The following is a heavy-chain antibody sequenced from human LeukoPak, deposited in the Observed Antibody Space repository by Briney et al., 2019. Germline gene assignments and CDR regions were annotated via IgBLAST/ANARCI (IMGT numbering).Heavy chain of an antibody. V-gene: IGHV1-18*01. CDR3: ARGPYDILTGYIPLDY. CDR2: ISAYNGNT. J-gene: IGHJ4*02. CDR1: GYTFTSYD. D-gene: IGHD3-9*01. Sequence: ASVKVSCKASGYTFTSYDISWVRQAPGQGLEWMGWISAYNGNTNYAQKLQGRVTMTTDTSTSTAYMELRSLRSDDTAVYYCARGPYDILTGYIPLDYWGQGTLVTVSS.